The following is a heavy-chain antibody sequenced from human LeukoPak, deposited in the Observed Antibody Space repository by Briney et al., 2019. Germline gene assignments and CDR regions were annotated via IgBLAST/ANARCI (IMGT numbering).Heavy chain of an antibody. D-gene: IGHD2-21*01. CDR1: GFTFSSYA. J-gene: IGHJ4*02. V-gene: IGHV3-23*01. Sequence: GGSLRLSCAASGFTFSSYAMSWVRQAPGKGLGWVSAISGSGGSTYYADSVKGRFTISRDNAKNSLFLQMNGLRDEDTALYYCARERVIAAAGDGFDSWGQGTLVTVSS. CDR3: ARERVIAAAGDGFDS. CDR2: ISGSGGST.